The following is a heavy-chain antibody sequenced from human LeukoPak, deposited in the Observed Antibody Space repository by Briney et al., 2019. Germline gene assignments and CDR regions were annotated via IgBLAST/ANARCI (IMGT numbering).Heavy chain of an antibody. CDR1: GFTFSSYA. J-gene: IGHJ3*02. Sequence: PGGSLRLSCAASGFTFSSYAMSWVRQAPGKGLEWVSAISGSGGSTYYADSVKGWFTISRDNSKNTLYLQMNSLRAEDTAVYYCAKDRGYYGSGSYSPPDAFDIWGQGTMVTVSS. CDR3: AKDRGYYGSGSYSPPDAFDI. CDR2: ISGSGGST. V-gene: IGHV3-23*01. D-gene: IGHD3-10*01.